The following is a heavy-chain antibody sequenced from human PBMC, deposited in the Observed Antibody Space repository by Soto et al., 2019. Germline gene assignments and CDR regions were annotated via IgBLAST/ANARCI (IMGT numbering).Heavy chain of an antibody. CDR1: GFTFRTSA. CDR2: ISASATTT. CDR3: AKDTAPAAGTFWYFDL. V-gene: IGHV3-23*01. D-gene: IGHD6-13*01. Sequence: EVQLLESGGGVLQPGGSLRLSCAASGFTFRTSAMSWLRQAPGKGLEWVSGISASATTTYYADSVRGRFTISRDNSENTLSLQIISLRAEDTAVYYCAKDTAPAAGTFWYFDLWGRGTLVTVSS. J-gene: IGHJ2*01.